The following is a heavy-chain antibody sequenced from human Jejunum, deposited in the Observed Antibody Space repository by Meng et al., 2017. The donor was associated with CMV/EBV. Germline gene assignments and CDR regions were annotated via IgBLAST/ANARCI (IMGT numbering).Heavy chain of an antibody. Sequence: GFTFSSSQMNWVRQAPGKGLEWVSYISISGTTIYYADSVKGRFTISRDNAENSLYLQMNSLRAEDTAVYFCARDAVPAAPNWFDLWGQGTLVTVSS. CDR1: GFTFSSSQ. D-gene: IGHD2-2*01. V-gene: IGHV3-48*03. J-gene: IGHJ5*02. CDR3: ARDAVPAAPNWFDL. CDR2: ISISGTTI.